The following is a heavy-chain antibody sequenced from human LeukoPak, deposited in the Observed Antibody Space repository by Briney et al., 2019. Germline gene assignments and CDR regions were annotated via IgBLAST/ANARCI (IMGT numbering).Heavy chain of an antibody. CDR1: GDSVSSNSAA. J-gene: IGHJ6*04. Sequence: SQTLSLTCAISGDSVSSNSAAWNWIRQSPSRGLEWLGRTYYRSKWYNDYAVSVKSRITINPDTSKNQISLQLNSVTPEDTAVYYCAREVGSGSYYNMDQHYYYGMDVWGKGTTVTVSS. CDR3: AREVGSGSYYNMDQHYYYGMDV. CDR2: TYYRSKWYN. D-gene: IGHD3-10*01. V-gene: IGHV6-1*01.